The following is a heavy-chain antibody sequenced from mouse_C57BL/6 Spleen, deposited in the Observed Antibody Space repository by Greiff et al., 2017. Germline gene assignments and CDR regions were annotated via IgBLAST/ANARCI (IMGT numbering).Heavy chain of an antibody. V-gene: IGHV1-61*01. J-gene: IGHJ3*01. Sequence: QVQLQQPGAELVRPGSSVKLSCKASGYTFTSYWMDWVKQRPGQGLEWIGNIYPSDSETHYNQKFKDKATLTVDKSSSTAYMQLSSLTSADSAVYYGARGYYGSSVFAYGGQGTLVTVSA. CDR2: IYPSDSET. CDR3: ARGYYGSSVFAY. D-gene: IGHD1-1*01. CDR1: GYTFTSYW.